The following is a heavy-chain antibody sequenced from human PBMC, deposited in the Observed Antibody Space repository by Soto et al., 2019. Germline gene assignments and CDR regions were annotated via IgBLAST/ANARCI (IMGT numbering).Heavy chain of an antibody. J-gene: IGHJ4*02. V-gene: IGHV3-21*01. CDR1: GFTVSSNY. CDR2: ISSSSSYI. D-gene: IGHD1-26*01. CDR3: ERGGSYAEFDY. Sequence: PGGSLRLSCAASGFTVSSNYMSWVRQAPGKGLEWVSSISSSSSYIYYADSVKGRFTVSRDNAKNSLYLQMNSLRAEDTAVYYCERGGSYAEFDYCGPGNLVTVSS.